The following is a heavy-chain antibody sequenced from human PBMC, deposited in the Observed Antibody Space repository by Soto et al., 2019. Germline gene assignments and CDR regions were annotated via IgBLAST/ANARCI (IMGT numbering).Heavy chain of an antibody. Sequence: GGSLRLSCAASGFTFSSYWMSWVRQAPGKGLEWVANIKQDGSEKYYVDSVKGRFTISRDNAKNSLYLQMNSLRAEDTAVYYCARDRQQPISEHNCDYGRQGTLGTGSS. CDR2: IKQDGSEK. CDR3: ARDRQQPISEHNCDY. CDR1: GFTFSSYW. D-gene: IGHD6-13*01. V-gene: IGHV3-7*03. J-gene: IGHJ4*02.